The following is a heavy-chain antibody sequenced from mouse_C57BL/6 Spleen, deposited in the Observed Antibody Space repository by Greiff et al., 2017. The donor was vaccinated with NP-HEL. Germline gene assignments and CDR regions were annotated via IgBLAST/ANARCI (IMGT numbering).Heavy chain of an antibody. CDR2: ISSGGSYT. CDR3: ARLDSI. D-gene: IGHD2-10*02. J-gene: IGHJ3*01. CDR1: GFTFSSYG. V-gene: IGHV5-6*01. Sequence: EVQLVESGGDLVKPGGSLKLSCAASGFTFSSYGMSWVRQTPDKRLEWVATISSGGSYTYYPDSVKGRFTISRDNAKNTLYLQMSSLKSEDTAMYYCARLDSIWGQGTLVTVSA.